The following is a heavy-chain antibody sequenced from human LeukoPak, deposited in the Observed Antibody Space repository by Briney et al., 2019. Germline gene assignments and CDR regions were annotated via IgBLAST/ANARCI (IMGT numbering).Heavy chain of an antibody. V-gene: IGHV3-9*01. J-gene: IGHJ4*02. CDR3: AKDSGSSGWYLFDY. CDR1: GFTFDDYA. Sequence: GRSLRLSCAASGFTFDDYAMHWVRQAPGKGLEWVSGISWNSGSIGYADSVKGRFTISRDNAKNSLYLQMNSLRAEDTALYYCAKDSGSSGWYLFDYWGQGTLVTVSS. D-gene: IGHD6-19*01. CDR2: ISWNSGSI.